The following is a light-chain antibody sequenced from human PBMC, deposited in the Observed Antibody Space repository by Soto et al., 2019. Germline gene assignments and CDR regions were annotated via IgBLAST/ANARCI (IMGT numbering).Light chain of an antibody. CDR1: QTVRNNY. J-gene: IGKJ3*01. Sequence: ILLTQPPGTLSASPGEIATLSCRASQTVRNNYLAWYQQKPGQAPRLLIYDASSRATGIPDRFSGGGSGTDFTLTISRLEPEDSAVYYCQQCGGAPLFSFGPGTKVDIK. CDR2: DAS. V-gene: IGKV3-20*01. CDR3: QQCGGAPLFS.